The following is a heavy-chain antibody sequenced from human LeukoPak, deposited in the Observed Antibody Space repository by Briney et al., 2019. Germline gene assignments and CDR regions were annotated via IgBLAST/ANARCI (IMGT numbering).Heavy chain of an antibody. CDR1: GFTFSTYA. J-gene: IGHJ6*02. V-gene: IGHV3-23*01. D-gene: IGHD6-13*01. CDR2: ISGSGDDT. Sequence: GGSLRLSCAASGFTFSTYAMSWVRQAPGKGLEWVSAISGSGDDTYYADSVKGRFTISRDNSKNTLYLQMNSLRAEDTAVYYCAKEGIDPYYYYGMDVWGQGTTVTVSS. CDR3: AKEGIDPYYYYGMDV.